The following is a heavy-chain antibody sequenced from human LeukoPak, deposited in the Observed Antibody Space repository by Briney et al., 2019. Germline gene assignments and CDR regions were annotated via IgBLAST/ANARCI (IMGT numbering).Heavy chain of an antibody. J-gene: IGHJ6*02. CDR1: DGSISSYY. D-gene: IGHD6-13*01. V-gene: IGHV4-59*12. Sequence: PSETLSLTCTVSDGSISSYYWGWIRQPPGKGLEWIGYIYYSGSTNYNPSLQSRVTISLDTSKNQFSLKLSSVTAADTAVYYCARDPRNGIAAAGYGMDVWGQGTTVTVSS. CDR2: IYYSGST. CDR3: ARDPRNGIAAAGYGMDV.